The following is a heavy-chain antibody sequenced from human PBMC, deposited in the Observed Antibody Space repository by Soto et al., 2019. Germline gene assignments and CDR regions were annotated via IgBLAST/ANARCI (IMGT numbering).Heavy chain of an antibody. Sequence: SVKVSFKASGGTFSSYAISWVRQAPGQGLEWMGGIIPIFGTANYAQKFQGRVTITADESTSTAYMELSSLRSEDTAVYYCALAVAVYLYDAFDIWGQGTMVTVSS. CDR2: IIPIFGTA. CDR3: ALAVAVYLYDAFDI. V-gene: IGHV1-69*13. D-gene: IGHD6-19*01. CDR1: GGTFSSYA. J-gene: IGHJ3*02.